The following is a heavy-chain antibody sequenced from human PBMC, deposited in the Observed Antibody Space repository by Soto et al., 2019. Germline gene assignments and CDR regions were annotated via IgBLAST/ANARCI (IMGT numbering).Heavy chain of an antibody. CDR3: ARDGGDY. V-gene: IGHV3-30-3*01. J-gene: IGHJ4*03. CDR2: ISYDGTNK. Sequence: GGSLRLSCAASGFTFSTYAMHWVRRAPGKGLDWVAVISYDGTNKYYADSVKGRFTISRDNSENTLYLQMDSLRAEDTALYNRARDGGDYWXQGIQVTVSS. CDR1: GFTFSTYA. D-gene: IGHD3-16*01.